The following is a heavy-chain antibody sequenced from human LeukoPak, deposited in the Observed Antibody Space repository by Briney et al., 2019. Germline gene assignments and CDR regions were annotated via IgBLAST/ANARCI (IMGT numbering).Heavy chain of an antibody. CDR1: GGSISSSSYY. V-gene: IGHV4-39*07. CDR2: IYYSGST. D-gene: IGHD2-15*01. CDR3: SRNGGSARIIDY. J-gene: IGHJ4*02. Sequence: PSETLSLTCTVSGGSISSSSYYWGWIRQPPGKGLEWIGSIYYSGSTYYNPSLKSRVTISVDTSTNQFSLKLTSVTAADTAVYYCSRNGGSARIIDYWGQGTLVTVSS.